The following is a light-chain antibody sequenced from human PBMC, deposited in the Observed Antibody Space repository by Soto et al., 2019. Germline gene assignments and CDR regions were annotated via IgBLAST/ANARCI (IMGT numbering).Light chain of an antibody. CDR1: SSDVGGYNY. V-gene: IGLV2-14*01. CDR3: SSFTTTSTYV. CDR2: DVT. Sequence: QSVLTQPASVSGSPGQSITISCTGTSSDVGGYNYVSWYQQHPGKAPKLIICDVTNRPSGVSNRFSGSKSGNAASLAISGLQAEDEADSYCSSFTTTSTYVFGTGPKVTVL. J-gene: IGLJ1*01.